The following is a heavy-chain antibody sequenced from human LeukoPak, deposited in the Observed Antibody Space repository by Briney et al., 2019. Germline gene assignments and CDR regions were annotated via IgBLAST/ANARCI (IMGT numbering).Heavy chain of an antibody. J-gene: IGHJ4*02. CDR3: ATVRYGNYFDY. Sequence: QPGGSLRLSCAASGFIFSDSWMSWVRQAPGKGLEWVGNIKQDGSEKYFADSVKGRFTISRDNAKNSLYLRMNSLGAEDTAVYYCATVRYGNYFDYWGQGILVTVSS. D-gene: IGHD3-10*01. CDR1: GFIFSDSW. CDR2: IKQDGSEK. V-gene: IGHV3-7*01.